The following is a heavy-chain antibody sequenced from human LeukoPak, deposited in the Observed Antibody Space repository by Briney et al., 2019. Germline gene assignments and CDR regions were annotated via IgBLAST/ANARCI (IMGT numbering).Heavy chain of an antibody. D-gene: IGHD2-15*01. Sequence: SETLSLTCAVYGGSFSGYYWSWIRQPPGKGLEWIGEINHSGRTNYNPSLQSRVTIAADPSKKQFSLNLRSVIAAETAVYYCTRGLRLGYCSGGSCYYWFDPWGQGTRVTVSS. CDR2: INHSGRT. CDR3: TRGLRLGYCSGGSCYYWFDP. V-gene: IGHV4-34*01. J-gene: IGHJ5*02. CDR1: GGSFSGYY.